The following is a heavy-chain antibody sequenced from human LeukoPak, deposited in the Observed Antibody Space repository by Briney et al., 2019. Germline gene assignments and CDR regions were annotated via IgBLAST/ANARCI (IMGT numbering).Heavy chain of an antibody. CDR1: GYTFTSYY. D-gene: IGHD6-19*01. CDR3: ARASSGWYGPLIDY. J-gene: IGHJ4*02. Sequence: ASVKVSCKASGYTFTSYYMHWVRQAPGQGLEWMGIINPSGGSTSYAQKFQGRVTMTRDMSTSTVYMELSSLRSEDTAVYYCARASSGWYGPLIDYWAREPWSPSPQ. V-gene: IGHV1-46*01. CDR2: INPSGGST.